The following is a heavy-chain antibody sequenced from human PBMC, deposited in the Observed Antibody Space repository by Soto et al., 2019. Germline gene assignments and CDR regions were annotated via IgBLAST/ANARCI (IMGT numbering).Heavy chain of an antibody. CDR1: GFSLSTSGVG. J-gene: IGHJ4*02. D-gene: IGHD6-13*01. CDR3: AHRLGIAAAGGAFDY. CDR2: IYWDDDK. Sequence: SGPTLVNPPQTLTLTCTFSGFSLSTSGVGVGWIRQPPGKALEWLALIYWDDDKRYSPSLKSRLTITKDTSKNQVVLTMTNMDPVDTATYYCAHRLGIAAAGGAFDYWGQGTLVTVSS. V-gene: IGHV2-5*02.